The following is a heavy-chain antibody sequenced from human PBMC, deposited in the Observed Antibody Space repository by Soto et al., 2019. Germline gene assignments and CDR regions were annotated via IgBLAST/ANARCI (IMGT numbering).Heavy chain of an antibody. CDR3: ASPTLDYYYMDV. J-gene: IGHJ6*03. CDR2: IYYSGST. CDR1: GGSISSSSYY. Sequence: QLQLQESGPGLVKPSETLSLTCTVSGGSISSSSYYWGWIRQPPGKGLEGIGSIYYSGSTYYNPSLKSLVTISVDTSKNQFSLKLSSVTAADTAVYFCASPTLDYYYMDVWGKGTTVTV. V-gene: IGHV4-39*01.